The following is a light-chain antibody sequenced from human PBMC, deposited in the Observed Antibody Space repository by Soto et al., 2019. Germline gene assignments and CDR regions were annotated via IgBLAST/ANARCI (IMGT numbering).Light chain of an antibody. CDR2: GAS. CDR1: QNINSD. V-gene: IGKV3-15*01. Sequence: EIVMTQSPATLSVSPGERATLSCRASQNINSDLAWYQQKPGQTPRLLIYGASTRATGIPARFSGSGSGTEFTLTISSLQSEEFAIYYCQQYNNWPLTFGPGTRLDIK. CDR3: QQYNNWPLT. J-gene: IGKJ3*01.